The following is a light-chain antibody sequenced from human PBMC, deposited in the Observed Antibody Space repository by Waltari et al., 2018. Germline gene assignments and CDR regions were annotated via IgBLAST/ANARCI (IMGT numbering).Light chain of an antibody. Sequence: QSVLTQPRSVSGAPGQTVTISCTGRSSNIGPGYDVHWYQQLPGAAPKLHIHGNRNRPSGVPDRFFGFNSDTSASLAITGLQAEDEADYYCQSYDSNLSGYVFGTGTKVSVL. CDR2: GNR. J-gene: IGLJ1*01. CDR1: SSNIGPGYD. V-gene: IGLV1-40*01. CDR3: QSYDSNLSGYV.